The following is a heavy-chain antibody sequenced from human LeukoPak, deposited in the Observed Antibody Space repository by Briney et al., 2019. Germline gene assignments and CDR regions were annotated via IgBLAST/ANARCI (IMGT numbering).Heavy chain of an antibody. V-gene: IGHV3-21*01. CDR1: GFTFSSYS. CDR3: ARDLRSYYYGSGSSMTPDY. Sequence: GGSLRLSCAASGFTFSSYSMNWVRQAPGKGLEWVSSISSSSSYIYYADSVKGRFTISRDNANNSLYLQMNSLRAEDTAVYYCARDLRSYYYGSGSSMTPDYWGQGTLVTVSS. J-gene: IGHJ4*02. CDR2: ISSSSSYI. D-gene: IGHD3-10*01.